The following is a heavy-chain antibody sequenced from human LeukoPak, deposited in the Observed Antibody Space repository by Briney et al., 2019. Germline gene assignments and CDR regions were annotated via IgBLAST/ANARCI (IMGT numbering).Heavy chain of an antibody. V-gene: IGHV1-18*01. Sequence: ASVKVSCKASGYTFTGYGISWVRQAPGQGLEWMGWISAYNGNTDYAQKLQGRVTMTTDTSTSTAYMELRSLRSDDTAVYYCARAYCGGDCYSVWYFDYWGQGTLVTVSS. CDR2: ISAYNGNT. J-gene: IGHJ4*02. CDR1: GYTFTGYG. CDR3: ARAYCGGDCYSVWYFDY. D-gene: IGHD2-21*02.